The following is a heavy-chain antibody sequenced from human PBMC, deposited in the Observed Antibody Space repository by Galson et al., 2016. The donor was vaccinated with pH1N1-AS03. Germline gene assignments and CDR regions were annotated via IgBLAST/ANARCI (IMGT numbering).Heavy chain of an antibody. CDR3: ARGGGCSGGSCTFTRFDP. CDR1: GYTFSNYA. CDR2: INAVIGNT. Sequence: SVKVSCKASGYTFSNYAIHWMRQAPGQGLEWMGGINAVIGNTKYSQRFQDRVTISRDATASTAYMDLSTLRSEDTAVYYCARGGGCSGGSCTFTRFDPWGQGTLVTVSS. J-gene: IGHJ5*02. V-gene: IGHV1-3*01. D-gene: IGHD2-15*01.